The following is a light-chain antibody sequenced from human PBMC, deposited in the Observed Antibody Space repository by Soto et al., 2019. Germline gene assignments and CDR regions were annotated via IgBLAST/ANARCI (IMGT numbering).Light chain of an antibody. Sequence: EIVLTQSPGTLSLSPGERATLSCRASQSVSSSSLAWFQQKPGQAPRLLIYGASSRATGIPDRFSGSGSGTDFTLTISRLEPEDFAVYYCQQHGSSPITFGQGTRLEI. CDR2: GAS. CDR3: QQHGSSPIT. J-gene: IGKJ5*01. CDR1: QSVSSSS. V-gene: IGKV3-20*01.